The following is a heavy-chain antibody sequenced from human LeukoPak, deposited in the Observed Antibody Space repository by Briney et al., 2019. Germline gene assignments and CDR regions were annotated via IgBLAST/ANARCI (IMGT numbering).Heavy chain of an antibody. CDR2: IWYDGSNK. J-gene: IGHJ4*02. Sequence: PGRSLRLSCAASGFTFSSCGMHWVRQAPGKGLQWVAVIWYDGSNKYYADSVKGRFTISRDNSKNTLSLQMNSLRAEDTAVYYCARELPPLEKYYFDYWGQGTLVTVSS. CDR1: GFTFSSCG. V-gene: IGHV3-33*08. D-gene: IGHD3-3*01. CDR3: ARELPPLEKYYFDY.